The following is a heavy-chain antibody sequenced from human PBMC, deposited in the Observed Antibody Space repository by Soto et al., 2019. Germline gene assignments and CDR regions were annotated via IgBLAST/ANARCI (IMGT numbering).Heavy chain of an antibody. V-gene: IGHV4-39*01. J-gene: IGHJ4*02. Sequence: QLQLQESGPGLVKPSETLSLTCTVSGGSISSSSYYWGWIRQPPGKGLEWIGSIYYSGSTYYNPALKSRATISVDTSKNQFSLKLSSVTAADTAVYYCARHPYSSSCLDYWGQGTLVTVSS. D-gene: IGHD6-13*01. CDR2: IYYSGST. CDR1: GGSISSSSYY. CDR3: ARHPYSSSCLDY.